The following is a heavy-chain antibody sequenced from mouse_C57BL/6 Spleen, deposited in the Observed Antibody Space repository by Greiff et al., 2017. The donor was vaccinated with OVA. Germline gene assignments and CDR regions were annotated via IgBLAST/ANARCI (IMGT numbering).Heavy chain of an antibody. D-gene: IGHD2-4*01. CDR1: GYAFSSSW. V-gene: IGHV1-82*01. CDR3: ARGGDYDSFGPFDY. CDR2: IYPGDGDT. Sequence: QVQLKESGPELVKPGASVKISCKASGYAFSSSWMNWVKQRPGKGLEWIGRIYPGDGDTNYNGKFKGKATLTADKSSSTAYMQLSSLTSEDSAVYFCARGGDYDSFGPFDYWGQGTTRTVSS. J-gene: IGHJ2*01.